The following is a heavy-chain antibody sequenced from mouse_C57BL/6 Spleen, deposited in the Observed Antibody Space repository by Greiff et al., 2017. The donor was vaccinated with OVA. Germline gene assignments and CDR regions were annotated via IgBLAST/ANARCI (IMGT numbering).Heavy chain of an antibody. Sequence: VQLQQSGPKLVKPGASVKISCKASGYTFTDYYMNWVKQSHGKSLEWIGDINPNNGGTSYNQKFKGKATLTVDKSSSTAYMELRSLTSEDSAVYYCARGVYGNLDYWGQGTTLTVSS. CDR2: INPNNGGT. CDR1: GYTFTDYY. J-gene: IGHJ2*01. CDR3: ARGVYGNLDY. V-gene: IGHV1-26*01. D-gene: IGHD2-1*01.